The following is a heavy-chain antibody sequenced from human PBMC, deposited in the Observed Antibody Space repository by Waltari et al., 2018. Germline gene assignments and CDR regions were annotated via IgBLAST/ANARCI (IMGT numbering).Heavy chain of an antibody. CDR2: IYTSGST. D-gene: IGHD4-17*01. CDR1: GGSISSYS. CDR3: ARETSLYGGSHFDY. J-gene: IGHJ4*02. Sequence: QVQLQESGPGLVTPSETLSLTCTVSGGSISSYSWGWSRQPAGKGLEWIGRIYTSGSTNYNPSLKSRVTMSVDTSKNQFSLKLSSVTAADTAVYYCARETSLYGGSHFDYWGQGTLVTVSS. V-gene: IGHV4-4*07.